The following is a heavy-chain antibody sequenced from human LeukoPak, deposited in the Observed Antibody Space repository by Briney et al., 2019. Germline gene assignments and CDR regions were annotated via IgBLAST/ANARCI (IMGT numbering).Heavy chain of an antibody. CDR1: GFTFSSYG. J-gene: IGHJ4*02. CDR3: AKDRGIYYYDSSGYNY. CDR2: ISYDGSNK. Sequence: GGSLRLSCAASGFTFSSYGMHWVRQAPGKGLEWVAVISYDGSNKYYADSVKGRFTISRDNSKNTLYLQMNSLRAEDTAVYYCAKDRGIYYYDSSGYNYWGQGTLVTVSS. V-gene: IGHV3-30*18. D-gene: IGHD3-22*01.